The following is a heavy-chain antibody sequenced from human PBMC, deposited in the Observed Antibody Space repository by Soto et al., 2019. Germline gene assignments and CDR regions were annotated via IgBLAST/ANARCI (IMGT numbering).Heavy chain of an antibody. D-gene: IGHD1-1*01. CDR3: ARDLQAGTDNVNWFAP. CDR1: GFSISRSA. J-gene: IGHJ5*02. V-gene: IGHV3-30*04. Sequence: QVQLVESGGGVVQPGRSLRLSCAASGFSISRSAMHWVRQSPGKGLEWVAVIAYDGSNRCYADSAKGRFTISRDKSKNTVYLQMSSLRGEDTAVYYCARDLQAGTDNVNWFAPWGQGTLVTVSS. CDR2: IAYDGSNR.